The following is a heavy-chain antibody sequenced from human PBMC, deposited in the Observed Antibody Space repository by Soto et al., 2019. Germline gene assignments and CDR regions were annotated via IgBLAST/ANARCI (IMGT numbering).Heavy chain of an antibody. CDR2: IFANDEE. J-gene: IGHJ3*01. V-gene: IGHV2-26*01. CDR3: ARMGDYYDNAGDAFDL. D-gene: IGHD3-22*01. CDR1: GFSLSNARMG. Sequence: QVTLKESGPVLVKPTETLTLTCTVSGFSLSNARMGVSWIRQPPGKALEWLAHIFANDEESYNTSLRSRLTSSRDTSKHQVVLTMTNMDPVDTATYYCARMGDYYDNAGDAFDLWGQGTRVTVSS.